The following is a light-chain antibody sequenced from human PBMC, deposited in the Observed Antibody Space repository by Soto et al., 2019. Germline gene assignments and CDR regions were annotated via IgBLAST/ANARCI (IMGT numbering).Light chain of an antibody. CDR3: QQRHMWPIT. V-gene: IGKV3D-11*01. J-gene: IGKJ5*01. CDR1: QGVTTN. Sequence: EIVMTQSPGTLSVSPGERATLFCRAGQGVTTNFAWYQQKSGQSPRLLIYDVSIRATGVPARFSGSGSGTDFTLTISSLEPEDSAVYYCQQRHMWPITFGQGTRLEIK. CDR2: DVS.